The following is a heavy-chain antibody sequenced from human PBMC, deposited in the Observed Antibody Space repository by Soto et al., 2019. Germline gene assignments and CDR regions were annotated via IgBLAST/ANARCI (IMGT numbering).Heavy chain of an antibody. Sequence: ASVKVSCKVSGYTLNEVAMHWVRQAPGKGLEWLGGFDPDEAETIYAQHFQGRVTMTEDTSTDTVYMELSSLRSEDTALYFCTTYHGDYNFDHWGQGTLVTSPQ. CDR3: TTYHGDYNFDH. J-gene: IGHJ5*02. V-gene: IGHV1-24*01. CDR2: FDPDEAET. D-gene: IGHD4-17*01. CDR1: GYTLNEVA.